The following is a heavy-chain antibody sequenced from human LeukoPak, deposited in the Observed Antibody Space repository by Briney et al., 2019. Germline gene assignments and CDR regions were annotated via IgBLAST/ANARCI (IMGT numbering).Heavy chain of an antibody. V-gene: IGHV1-69-2*01. CDR2: VDPEDGEA. CDR1: AYIFIDYY. D-gene: IGHD2/OR15-2a*01. CDR3: SVSMSTIDY. Sequence: ASVKVSCKASAYIFIDYYIHWVQQAPGKGLEWMGRVDPEDGEAIYAEKFQGRVTLTADTSTDTSYMELSSLRAEDMAVYYCSVSMSTIDYWGQGTLVTVSS. J-gene: IGHJ4*02.